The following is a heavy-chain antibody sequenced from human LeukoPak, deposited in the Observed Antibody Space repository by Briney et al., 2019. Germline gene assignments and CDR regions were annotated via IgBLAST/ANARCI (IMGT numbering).Heavy chain of an antibody. CDR3: ARESGYSYVDY. CDR1: GGSISSYY. V-gene: IGHV4-59*06. J-gene: IGHJ4*02. Sequence: SETLSLTCTVSGGSISSYYWSWIRQHPGKGLEWIGYIYYSGNTYYNPSLKSRVTISVDTSKNQFSLKLNSVTAADTAVYYCARESGYSYVDYWGQGTLVTVSS. CDR2: IYYSGNT. D-gene: IGHD5-18*01.